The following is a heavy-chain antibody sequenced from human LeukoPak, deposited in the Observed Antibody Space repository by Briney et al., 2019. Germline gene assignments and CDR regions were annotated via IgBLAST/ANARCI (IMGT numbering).Heavy chain of an antibody. CDR1: GYSFTGHY. J-gene: IGHJ4*02. CDR2: INPNSGGT. V-gene: IGHV1-2*02. Sequence: ASVKVSCKASGYSFTGHYMHWVRQAPGQGLEWMGWINPNSGGTNYAQKFQGRVTMTRDTSISTAYMELSRLRSDDTAVYYCARDYYLVVDYWGQGTLVTVSS. CDR3: ARDYYLVVDY. D-gene: IGHD3-10*01.